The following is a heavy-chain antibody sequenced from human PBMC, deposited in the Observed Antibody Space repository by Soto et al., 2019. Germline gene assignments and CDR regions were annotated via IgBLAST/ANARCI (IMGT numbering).Heavy chain of an antibody. J-gene: IGHJ4*02. V-gene: IGHV4-34*01. Sequence: PSETLSLTCAVYGGSFSGYYWSWIRQPPGKGLEWIGEINHSGSTNYNPSLKSRVTISVDTSKNQFSLKLSSVTAADTAVYYCARRCSGGSCYGVYFDYWGQGTLVTVSS. CDR3: ARRCSGGSCYGVYFDY. CDR1: GGSFSGYY. D-gene: IGHD2-15*01. CDR2: INHSGST.